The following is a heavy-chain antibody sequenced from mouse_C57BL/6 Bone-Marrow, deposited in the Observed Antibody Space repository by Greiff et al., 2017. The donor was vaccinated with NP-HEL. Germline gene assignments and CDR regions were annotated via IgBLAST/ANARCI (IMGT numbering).Heavy chain of an antibody. CDR2: IYPGGGYT. Sequence: QVQLQQSGAELVRPGTSVKMSCKASGYTFTNYWIGWAKQRPGHGLEWIGDIYPGGGYTNYNEKFKGKATLTADKSSSTAYMQFSSLTSEDSAIYYCARNGSHWYFDVWGTGTTVTVSS. V-gene: IGHV1-63*01. D-gene: IGHD1-1*02. J-gene: IGHJ1*03. CDR3: ARNGSHWYFDV. CDR1: GYTFTNYW.